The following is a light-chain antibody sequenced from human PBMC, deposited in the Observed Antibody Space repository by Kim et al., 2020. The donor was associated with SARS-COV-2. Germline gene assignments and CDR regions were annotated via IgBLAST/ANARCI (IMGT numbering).Light chain of an antibody. CDR3: QSADSSGTWV. CDR2: KDS. Sequence: SPGQTARITCSVDALPKQYAYWYQQKPGQAPVVVIYKDSERPSGIPERFSGSSSGTTVTLNISGVQAEDEADYYCQSADSSGTWVFGGGTKLTVL. J-gene: IGLJ3*02. CDR1: ALPKQY. V-gene: IGLV3-25*03.